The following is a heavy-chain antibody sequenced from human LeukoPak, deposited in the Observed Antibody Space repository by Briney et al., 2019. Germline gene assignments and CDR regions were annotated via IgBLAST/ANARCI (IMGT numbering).Heavy chain of an antibody. CDR3: ARDKSYCSVGSCYSRRYFDY. D-gene: IGHD2-15*01. CDR1: GYTFTSYY. J-gene: IGHJ4*02. CDR2: INPSGGST. Sequence: ASVKVSCKASGYTFTSYYMHWVRQAPGQGLEWMGVINPSGGSTSYAQKFQGRVTMTRDTSTSTVYMELSSLRSEDTAVYYCARDKSYCSVGSCYSRRYFDYWGQGTLVTVSS. V-gene: IGHV1-46*01.